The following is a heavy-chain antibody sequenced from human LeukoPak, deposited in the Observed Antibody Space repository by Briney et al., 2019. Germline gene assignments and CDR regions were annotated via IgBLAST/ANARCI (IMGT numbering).Heavy chain of an antibody. V-gene: IGHV4-34*01. CDR2: INHSGST. D-gene: IGHD3-22*01. CDR3: ARGRNYRGYYDSSGYYPFPFDY. CDR1: GGSFSGYY. Sequence: PSETLSLTCAVYGGSFSGYYWSWIRQPPGKGLEWIGEINHSGSTNYNPSLKSRVTISVDTSKNQFSLKLSSVTAADTAVYYCARGRNYRGYYDSSGYYPFPFDYWGQGTLVTVSS. J-gene: IGHJ4*02.